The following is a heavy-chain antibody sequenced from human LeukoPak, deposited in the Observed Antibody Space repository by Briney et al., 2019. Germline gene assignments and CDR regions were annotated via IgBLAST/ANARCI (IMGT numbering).Heavy chain of an antibody. CDR3: VSTTRSYVQDY. CDR1: GFTFDDYA. J-gene: IGHJ4*02. D-gene: IGHD2/OR15-2a*01. Sequence: GRSLRLSCAASGFTFDDYAMHWVRQAPGKGLGWVSGISWNSGSIGYADSVKGRFTISRDNAKNSVFLQMDGLRVEDTAVYYCVSTTRSYVQDYWGQGTLVTVSS. V-gene: IGHV3-9*01. CDR2: ISWNSGSI.